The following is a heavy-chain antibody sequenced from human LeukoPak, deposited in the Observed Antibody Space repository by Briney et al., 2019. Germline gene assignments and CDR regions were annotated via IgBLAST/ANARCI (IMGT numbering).Heavy chain of an antibody. Sequence: SETLSLTCAVYGGSFSGYYWSWIRQPPGKGLEWIGEINHSGSTNYNPSLKSRVTISVDTSKNQFSLKLSSVTAADTAVYYCARGAITMVRGVITRTLAFDIWGQGTMVTVSS. CDR2: INHSGST. J-gene: IGHJ3*02. CDR3: ARGAITMVRGVITRTLAFDI. V-gene: IGHV4-34*01. D-gene: IGHD3-10*01. CDR1: GGSFSGYY.